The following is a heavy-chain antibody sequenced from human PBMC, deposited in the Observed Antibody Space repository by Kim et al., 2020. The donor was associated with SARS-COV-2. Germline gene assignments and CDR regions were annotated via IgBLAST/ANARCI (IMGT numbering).Heavy chain of an antibody. Sequence: GGSLRLSCLGSGFTFSNYGMSWVRQAPGKGLEWVSSISSSGVSTYYADSVKGRSTISSDNSKNIVYLQMNSLRAEDTALYYCGKGSYYGSGSYPSLPDYWGQGTLVTVSS. CDR3: GKGSYYGSGSYPSLPDY. V-gene: IGHV3-23*01. CDR1: GFTFSNYG. D-gene: IGHD3-10*01. J-gene: IGHJ4*02. CDR2: ISSSGVST.